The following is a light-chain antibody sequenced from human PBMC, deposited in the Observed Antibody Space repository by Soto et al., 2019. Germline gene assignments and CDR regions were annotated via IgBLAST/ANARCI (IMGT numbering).Light chain of an antibody. Sequence: QSVLTQPPSVSGAPGQRVTMSCTGSSSNIGGGYDVHWYQQLPGTAPKLLIYNNNNRPSGVPDRFSGSKSGTSASLAITGLQAEDEADYYCQSYDSGLSGYVFGAGTTVTVL. CDR1: SSNIGGGYD. V-gene: IGLV1-40*01. J-gene: IGLJ1*01. CDR3: QSYDSGLSGYV. CDR2: NNN.